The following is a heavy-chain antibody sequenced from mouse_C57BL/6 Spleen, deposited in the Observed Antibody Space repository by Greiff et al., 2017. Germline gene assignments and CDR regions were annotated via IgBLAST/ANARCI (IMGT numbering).Heavy chain of an antibody. J-gene: IGHJ1*03. V-gene: IGHV5-12*01. CDR3: ARRGGSSNWYFDV. D-gene: IGHD1-1*01. Sequence: EVKLLESGGGLVRPGASVKLSCAASGYTFTDYYMYWVRQTPEQRLEWVAYISHAGGSTYYQHTVKGRFTISRDKAKNTPYMQISRLKSEDTAVYYCARRGGSSNWYFDVWGTGTTVTVSS. CDR2: ISHAGGST. CDR1: GYTFTDYY.